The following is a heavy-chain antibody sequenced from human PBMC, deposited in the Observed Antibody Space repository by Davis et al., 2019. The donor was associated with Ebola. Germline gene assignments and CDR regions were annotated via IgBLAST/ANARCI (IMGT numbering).Heavy chain of an antibody. V-gene: IGHV4-59*01. CDR2: IYYSGST. D-gene: IGHD7-27*01. CDR1: GGSISSYY. Sequence: PSETLSLTCTVSGGSISSYYWSWIRQPPGKGLEWIGYIYYSGSTNYNPSLKSRVTISVDTSKNQFSLKLSSVTAADTAVYYCAREGPILASGEDAFDIWGQGTMVTVSS. CDR3: AREGPILASGEDAFDI. J-gene: IGHJ3*02.